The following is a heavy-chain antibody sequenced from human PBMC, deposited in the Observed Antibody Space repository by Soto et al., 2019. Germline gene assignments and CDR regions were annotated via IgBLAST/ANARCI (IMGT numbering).Heavy chain of an antibody. Sequence: GASVKVSCKTSGYAFTTYFLHWMRQAPGQRLEWMGRINPASGNTGYSQKFLGRVSMTRNTSTTTAYMELTSLRSEDTAVYYCARSYGDYGRDAFDIWGQGTMVTVSS. V-gene: IGHV1-3*01. CDR2: INPASGNT. D-gene: IGHD4-17*01. CDR3: ARSYGDYGRDAFDI. J-gene: IGHJ3*02. CDR1: GYAFTTYF.